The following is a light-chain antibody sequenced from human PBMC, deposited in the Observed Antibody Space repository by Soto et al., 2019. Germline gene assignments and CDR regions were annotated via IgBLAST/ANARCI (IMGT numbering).Light chain of an antibody. Sequence: DIQMTQSPSSLSASVGDRVTITCRASQGIGSDAGWYQQKPGKPPKRLIYATSILQSGIPSRFSGGGSGTEFTLTISNMQPEDFATYYCVQHNSYPRTFGQGTMVEMK. CDR3: VQHNSYPRT. CDR1: QGIGSD. J-gene: IGKJ1*01. V-gene: IGKV1-17*02. CDR2: ATS.